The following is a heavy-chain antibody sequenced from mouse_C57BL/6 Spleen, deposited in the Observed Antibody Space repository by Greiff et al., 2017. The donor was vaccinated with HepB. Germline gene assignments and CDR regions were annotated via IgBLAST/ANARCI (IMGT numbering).Heavy chain of an antibody. CDR3: ARDGPSYFDY. V-gene: IGHV3-1*01. CDR2: ISYSGST. CDR1: GYSITSGYD. Sequence: EVKLQESGPGMVKPSQSLSLTCTVTGYSITSGYDWHWIRHFPGNKLEWMGYISYSGSTNYNPSLKSRISITHDTSKNHFFLKLNSVTTEDTATYYCARDGPSYFDYWGQGTTLTVSS. J-gene: IGHJ2*01.